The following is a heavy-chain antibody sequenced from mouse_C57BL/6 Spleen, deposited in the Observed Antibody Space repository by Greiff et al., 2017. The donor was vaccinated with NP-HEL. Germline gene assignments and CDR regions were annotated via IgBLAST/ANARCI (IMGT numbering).Heavy chain of an antibody. CDR2: IYPGDGDT. D-gene: IGHD4-1*01. CDR1: GYAFSSSW. J-gene: IGHJ3*01. CDR3: AREKLGPFAY. V-gene: IGHV1-82*01. Sequence: QVQLQQSGPELVKPGASVKISCKASGYAFSSSWMNWVKQRPGKGLEWIGRIYPGDGDTNYNGKFKGKATLTADKSSSTAYMQLSSLTSEDSAVYFCAREKLGPFAYWGQGTLVTVSA.